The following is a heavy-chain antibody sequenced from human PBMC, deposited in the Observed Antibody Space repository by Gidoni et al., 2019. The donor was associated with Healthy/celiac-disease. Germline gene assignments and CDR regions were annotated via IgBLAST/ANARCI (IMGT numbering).Heavy chain of an antibody. V-gene: IGHV3-23*01. Sequence: EVQLLESGGGLVQPGGSLRLSCEASGFTFSSYAMSWVRQAPGKGLEWVSAISGSGGSTYYADSVKGRFTISRDNSKNTLYLQMNSLRAEDTAVYYCAKDGRNSGTPWHWGQGTLVTVSS. J-gene: IGHJ4*02. CDR1: GFTFSSYA. D-gene: IGHD6-19*01. CDR2: ISGSGGST. CDR3: AKDGRNSGTPWH.